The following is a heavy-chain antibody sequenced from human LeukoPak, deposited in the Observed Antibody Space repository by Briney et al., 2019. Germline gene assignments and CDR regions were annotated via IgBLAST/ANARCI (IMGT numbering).Heavy chain of an antibody. V-gene: IGHV3-30-3*01. CDR1: GLTFSSYA. CDR2: ISDGGSNK. D-gene: IGHD4-17*01. Sequence: GGSLRLSCAASGLTFSSYAMHWVRQAPGKGLEWVAFISDGGSNKYYADSAKGRFTISRDNSKNTLHLQMNSLRGEDTAMYYCAREHYGGYCIDYWGQGTLVTVSS. J-gene: IGHJ4*02. CDR3: AREHYGGYCIDY.